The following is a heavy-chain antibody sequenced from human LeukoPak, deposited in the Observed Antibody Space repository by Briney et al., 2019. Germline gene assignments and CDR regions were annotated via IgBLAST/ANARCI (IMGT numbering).Heavy chain of an antibody. CDR3: ARDRRYYDFSGRAEYFQH. Sequence: GASVNVSCKASGGTFSSYSISWVRQAPGQGLEWMGRIIPIFGTANYAQKFQGRVTITTEESTSTAYMELSSLRSEDTAVYYCARDRRYYDFSGRAEYFQHWGQGTLVTVSS. CDR1: GGTFSSYS. D-gene: IGHD3-3*01. CDR2: IIPIFGTA. J-gene: IGHJ1*01. V-gene: IGHV1-69*05.